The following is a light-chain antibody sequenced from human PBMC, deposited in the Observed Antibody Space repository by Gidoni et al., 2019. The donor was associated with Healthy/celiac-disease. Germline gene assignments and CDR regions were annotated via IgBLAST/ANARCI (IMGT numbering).Light chain of an antibody. CDR1: QSVLYNSNNQ. CDR3: QQYYSTPYT. V-gene: IGKV4-1*01. Sequence: DIVMTQSPDSLAVSLGERATINCKSSQSVLYNSNNQLLICWASTRESGVPDRFSGGGSRTDFTLTISSLQADVVAVYCYQQYYSTPYTFGQGTKLEIK. CDR2: WAS. J-gene: IGKJ2*01.